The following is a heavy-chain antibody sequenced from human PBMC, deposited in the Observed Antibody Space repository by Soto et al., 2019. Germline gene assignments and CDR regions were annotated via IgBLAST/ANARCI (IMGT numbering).Heavy chain of an antibody. CDR1: GYSFTSYW. CDR3: ARHGIAAAYTYYYYGMDV. D-gene: IGHD6-13*01. J-gene: IGHJ6*02. V-gene: IGHV5-51*01. CDR2: IYPGDSDT. Sequence: GESLKISCKGSGYSFTSYWIGWVRQMPGKGLEWMGIIYPGDSDTRYSPSFQGQVTISADKSISTAYLQWSSLKASDTAMYYCARHGIAAAYTYYYYGMDVWGQGTTVTVSS.